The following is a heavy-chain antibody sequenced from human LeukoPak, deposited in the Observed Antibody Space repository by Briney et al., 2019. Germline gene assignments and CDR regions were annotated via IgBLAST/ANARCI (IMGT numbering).Heavy chain of an antibody. D-gene: IGHD6-13*01. CDR1: GFTFSIYS. CDR3: ARVAAGAEAHTLHYHYMDV. Sequence: GGSLRLSCAASGFTFSIYSMSWVRQAPGKGLEWVSSISSTSIYTYYADSVRGRFTISRDNAEKSLYLQINSLGVEDTAVYSCARVAAGAEAHTLHYHYMDVWGKGTTVNVSS. CDR2: ISSTSIYT. J-gene: IGHJ6*03. V-gene: IGHV3-21*01.